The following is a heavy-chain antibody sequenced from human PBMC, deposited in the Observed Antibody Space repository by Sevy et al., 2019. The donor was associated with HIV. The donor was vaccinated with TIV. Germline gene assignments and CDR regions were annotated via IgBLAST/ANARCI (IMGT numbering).Heavy chain of an antibody. D-gene: IGHD3-10*01. J-gene: IGHJ3*02. V-gene: IGHV3-23*01. CDR3: AKDSITMVRGVINAFDI. CDR1: GFTFSSYA. Sequence: GGSLRLSCAASGFTFSSYAMSCVRQAPGKGLEWVSAISGSGGSTYYADSVKGRFTISRDNSKNTLYLQMNSLRAEDTAVYYCAKDSITMVRGVINAFDIWGQGTMVTVSS. CDR2: ISGSGGST.